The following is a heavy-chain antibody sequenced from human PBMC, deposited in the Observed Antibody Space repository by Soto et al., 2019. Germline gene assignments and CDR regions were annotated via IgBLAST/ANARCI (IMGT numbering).Heavy chain of an antibody. V-gene: IGHV1-69*13. D-gene: IGHD3-9*01. J-gene: IGHJ6*02. Sequence: SVKVSCKASGGTFSSYAISWVRQAPGQGLEWMGGIIPIFGTANYAQKFQGRVTITADESTSTAYMELSSLRSEDTAVYYCAREETYYDILTGYSPYYYYGMDVWGQGTTVTVS. CDR1: GGTFSSYA. CDR2: IIPIFGTA. CDR3: AREETYYDILTGYSPYYYYGMDV.